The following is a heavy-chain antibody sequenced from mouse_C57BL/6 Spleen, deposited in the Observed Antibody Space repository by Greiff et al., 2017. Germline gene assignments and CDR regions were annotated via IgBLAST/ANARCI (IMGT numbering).Heavy chain of an antibody. CDR3: ARTGYGALGAY. CDR1: GYTFTSYW. CDR2: IHPNSGST. Sequence: QVQLQQPGAELVKPGASVKLSCKASGYTFTSYWRPWVKQRPGQGLEWIGMIHPNSGSTNYNEKFKSKATLTVAKSSSTAYMQLSSLPSEDSAVYYCARTGYGALGAYWGQGTLVTVAA. V-gene: IGHV1-64*01. J-gene: IGHJ3*01. D-gene: IGHD1-1*01.